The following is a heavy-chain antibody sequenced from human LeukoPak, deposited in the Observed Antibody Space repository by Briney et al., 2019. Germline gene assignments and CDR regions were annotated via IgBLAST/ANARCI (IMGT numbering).Heavy chain of an antibody. V-gene: IGHV1-2*02. CDR1: GYTFTGYY. CDR3: ARDYSGSYWVDY. J-gene: IGHJ4*02. D-gene: IGHD1-26*01. CDR2: INPNSGGT. Sequence: ASVKVSCKASGYTFTGYYMHWVRQAPGQGLEWMGWINPNSGGTNYAQKFQGRVTMTRDTSISTAYMEPSRLRSDDTAVYYCARDYSGSYWVDYWGQGTLVTVSS.